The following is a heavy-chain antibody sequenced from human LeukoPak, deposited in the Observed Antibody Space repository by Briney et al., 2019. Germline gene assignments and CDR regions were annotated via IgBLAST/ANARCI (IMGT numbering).Heavy chain of an antibody. CDR1: GYTFTSNY. J-gene: IGHJ4*02. CDR2: IYPRDGST. V-gene: IGHV1-46*01. D-gene: IGHD6-19*01. Sequence: GSSVTVSCKASGYTFTSNYIHWVRQAPGQGLEWMGMIYPRDGSTSYAQKFQGRVTVTRDTSTSTVHMELSGLRSEDTAVYYGARDQEGCDYWDQGTLVTVSS. CDR3: ARDQEGCDY.